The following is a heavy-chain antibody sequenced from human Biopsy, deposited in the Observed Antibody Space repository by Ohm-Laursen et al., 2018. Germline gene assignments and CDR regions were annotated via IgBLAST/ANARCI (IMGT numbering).Heavy chain of an antibody. Sequence: LRLSCAASGFGFYAMHWVRQPPGKGLEWLTVTSFDGSNKFYAESVRGRLTISRDRSRDTLYLQMNRLTNEDTALYYCAKDGGQWLGGAFDIWGHGTMVIVAS. V-gene: IGHV3-30*18. CDR3: AKDGGQWLGGAFDI. CDR1: GFGFYA. J-gene: IGHJ3*02. CDR2: TSFDGSNK. D-gene: IGHD6-19*01.